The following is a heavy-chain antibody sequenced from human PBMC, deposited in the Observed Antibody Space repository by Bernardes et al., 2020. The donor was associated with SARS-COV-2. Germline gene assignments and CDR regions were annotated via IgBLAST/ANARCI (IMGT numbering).Heavy chain of an antibody. CDR1: GFTFNSYC. J-gene: IGHJ4*02. CDR2: IGTSGTI. Sequence: GGSLRLSCATSGFTFNSYCMSWIRQAPGKGLEWVASIGTSGTIFSADAFKGRFTISRDDGNNSLFLQMITLRAEDTAVYYCVRDFDVVVMPARRPFLYWGQGTLVTVSS. D-gene: IGHD2-21*01. V-gene: IGHV3-21*01. CDR3: VRDFDVVVMPARRPFLY.